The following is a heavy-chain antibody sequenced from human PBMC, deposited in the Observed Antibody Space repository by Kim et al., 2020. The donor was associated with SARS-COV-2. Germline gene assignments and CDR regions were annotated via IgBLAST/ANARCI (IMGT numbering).Heavy chain of an antibody. CDR3: AHPEGSSTTHPYYFDY. V-gene: IGHV3-23*01. J-gene: IGHJ4*02. Sequence: SVKGRFTISRDNSKNTLYLQMNSLRAEDTAVYYCAHPEGSSTTHPYYFDYWGQGTLVTVSS. D-gene: IGHD2-2*01.